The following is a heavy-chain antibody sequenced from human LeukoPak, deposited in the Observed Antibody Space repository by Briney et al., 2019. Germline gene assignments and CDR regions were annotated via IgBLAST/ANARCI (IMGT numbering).Heavy chain of an antibody. Sequence: SETLSLTCTVSGGSINTNNYYWGWIRQPPGKGLEWIGSIYYSGSTYYNPSLKSRVTISLDTSKNQFSLNLTSVTAADTAVYYCARHRRVVLFKPFDYWGQGTLVTVSS. J-gene: IGHJ4*02. D-gene: IGHD2-15*01. CDR2: IYYSGST. V-gene: IGHV4-39*01. CDR1: GGSINTNNYY. CDR3: ARHRRVVLFKPFDY.